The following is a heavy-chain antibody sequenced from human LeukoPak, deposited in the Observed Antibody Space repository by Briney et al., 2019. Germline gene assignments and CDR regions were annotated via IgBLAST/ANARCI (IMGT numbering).Heavy chain of an antibody. CDR1: GYTFTNYG. CDR3: ARLDDYGDY. V-gene: IGHV1-18*01. D-gene: IGHD1-1*01. J-gene: IGHJ4*02. CDR2: INAYNGNT. Sequence: ASVKVSCKASGYTFTNYGISWVRQAPGHGLEWMGWINAYNGNTNYAQKFQGRVTMTTDTSTSTAYMELRGLRSDDTAVYYCARLDDYGDYWGQGTLVTVSS.